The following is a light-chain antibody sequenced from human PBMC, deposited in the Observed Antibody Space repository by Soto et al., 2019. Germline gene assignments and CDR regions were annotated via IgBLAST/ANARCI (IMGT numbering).Light chain of an antibody. CDR3: HQYGSSPT. V-gene: IGKV3-20*01. CDR1: QSISSTY. CDR2: GAS. J-gene: IGKJ1*01. Sequence: EIVLTQSPGTLSLSPGERATLSCRAGQSISSTYLAWYQQKPGQAPRLLIYGASSRAVGIPDRFSGSGSGTDFTLTISRLEPEDSAVYYCHQYGSSPTFGPGTKVDIK.